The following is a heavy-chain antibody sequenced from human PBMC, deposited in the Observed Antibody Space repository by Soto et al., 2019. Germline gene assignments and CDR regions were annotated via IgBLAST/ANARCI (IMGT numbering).Heavy chain of an antibody. CDR2: ISYDGSNK. V-gene: IGHV3-30*18. CDR3: AKQRTTVTIPPSPDYYFDY. D-gene: IGHD4-17*01. CDR1: GFTFSSYG. J-gene: IGHJ4*02. Sequence: QVQLVESGGGVVQPGRSLRLSCAASGFTFSSYGMHWVRQAPGKGLEWVAVISYDGSNKYYADSVKGRFTISRDNSKNTLYLQMNSLRAEHTAVYYCAKQRTTVTIPPSPDYYFDYWGQGTLVTVSS.